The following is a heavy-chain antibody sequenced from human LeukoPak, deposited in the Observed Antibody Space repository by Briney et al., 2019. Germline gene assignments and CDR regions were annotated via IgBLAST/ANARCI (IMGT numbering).Heavy chain of an antibody. J-gene: IGHJ6*02. CDR3: ARVGCSSTSCYYYYYYGMDV. CDR2: IYHRGTT. Sequence: KASETLSLTCTVSGGSITTNSYYWAWIRQPPGKGLEWIGNIYHRGTTYYSPSLRSRLTISVDTSRNQFSLNLSSVTAADTAVYYCARVGCSSTSCYYYYYYGMDVWGQGTTVTVSS. V-gene: IGHV4-39*01. CDR1: GGSITTNSYY. D-gene: IGHD2-2*01.